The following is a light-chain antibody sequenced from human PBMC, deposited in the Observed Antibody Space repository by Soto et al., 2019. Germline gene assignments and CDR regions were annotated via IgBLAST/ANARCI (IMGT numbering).Light chain of an antibody. J-gene: IGKJ4*01. CDR3: QQYNNWLRS. CDR1: QSVSSN. CDR2: GAS. V-gene: IGKV3-15*01. Sequence: EIVMTQSPATLSVPPGERATLSCRASQSVSSNLAWYQQKPGQAPRLLIYGASTRATGIPARFSGSGSGTEFTLTISSLQSEDFAVYYCQQYNNWLRSFGGGTKVVIK.